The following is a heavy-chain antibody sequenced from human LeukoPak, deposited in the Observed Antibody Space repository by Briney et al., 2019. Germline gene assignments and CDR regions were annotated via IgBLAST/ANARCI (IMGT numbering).Heavy chain of an antibody. V-gene: IGHV1-69*13. CDR1: GGTFSSYA. CDR3: ARVGDYDFWSGYYFHFDY. J-gene: IGHJ4*02. CDR2: IIPIFGTA. Sequence: SVKVSCKASGGTFSSYAISWVRQAPGQGLEWMGGIIPIFGTANYAQKFQGRVTITADESTSTAYMELSSLRSEDTAVYYCARVGDYDFWSGYYFHFDYWGQGTLVTVSS. D-gene: IGHD3-3*01.